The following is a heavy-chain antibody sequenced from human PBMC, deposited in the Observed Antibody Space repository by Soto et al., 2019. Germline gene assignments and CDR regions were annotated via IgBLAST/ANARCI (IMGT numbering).Heavy chain of an antibody. J-gene: IGHJ5*02. CDR1: GGSVSSGDYY. Sequence: SETLSLTCTVSGGSVSSGDYYWSWIRQPPGKGLEWIGYIYYSGSTNYNPSLKRRVSISLDTSKNQFSLRLTSVTAADTAVYYCARIPVDTYMINWFDPWGQGTLVTAPQ. D-gene: IGHD5-18*01. CDR2: IYYSGST. V-gene: IGHV4-61*08. CDR3: ARIPVDTYMINWFDP.